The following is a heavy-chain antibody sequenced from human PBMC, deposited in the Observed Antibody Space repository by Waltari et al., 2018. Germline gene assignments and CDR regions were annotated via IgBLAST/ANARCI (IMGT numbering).Heavy chain of an antibody. V-gene: IGHV3-74*01. CDR3: ARDGYTYGYGGMGV. J-gene: IGHJ6*02. D-gene: IGHD5-18*01. CDR1: GFTLRRFW. CDR2: MNGDGSST. Sequence: EVQLVESGGGLVQPGGSLRLSCAASGFTLRRFWMHWVRQAPGKGLVWVSRMNGDGSSTTYADSVKGRFTISRDNAKNTLYLQMNSLRAEDTAVYYCARDGYTYGYGGMGVWGQGTTVTVSS.